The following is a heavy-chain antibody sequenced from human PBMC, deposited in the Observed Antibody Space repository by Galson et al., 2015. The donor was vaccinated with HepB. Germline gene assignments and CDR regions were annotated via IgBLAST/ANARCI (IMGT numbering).Heavy chain of an antibody. V-gene: IGHV1-46*01. D-gene: IGHD1-26*01. Sequence: SVKVSCKASGYTFTSYYMHWVRQAPGQGLEWMGIINPSGGSTSYAQKFQGRVTMTRDTSTSTVYMELSSLRSEDTAVYYCARDEGRVGAPPGPFDYWGQGTLVTVSS. CDR2: INPSGGST. CDR1: GYTFTSYY. J-gene: IGHJ4*02. CDR3: ARDEGRVGAPPGPFDY.